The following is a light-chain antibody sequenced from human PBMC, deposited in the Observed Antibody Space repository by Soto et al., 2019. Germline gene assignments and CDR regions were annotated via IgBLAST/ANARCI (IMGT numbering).Light chain of an antibody. Sequence: DIQMTQSPSTLSASVGDRVTITCRASQSITNWLAWYQQKPGKAPKLLIYDASSLESGAPSRFSGSGSGTEFTLTISSLQPDDFATYYCQQYNSPITFGQGTRLEIK. CDR2: DAS. J-gene: IGKJ5*01. CDR3: QQYNSPIT. CDR1: QSITNW. V-gene: IGKV1-5*01.